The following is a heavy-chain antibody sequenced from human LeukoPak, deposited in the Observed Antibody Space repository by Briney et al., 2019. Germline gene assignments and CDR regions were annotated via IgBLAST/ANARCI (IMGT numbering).Heavy chain of an antibody. CDR2: IYPGDSDT. CDR3: ARRSAAATRGAFDI. CDR1: GYSFSSYW. V-gene: IGHV5-51*01. D-gene: IGHD6-13*01. Sequence: GESLKISGKGPGYSFSSYWIGWVPQLPGKGLEWMGIIYPGDSDTRYSPSVQGQVTISADKSISTAYLQWSSLKASDTAMYYCARRSAAATRGAFDIWGQGTMVTVSS. J-gene: IGHJ3*02.